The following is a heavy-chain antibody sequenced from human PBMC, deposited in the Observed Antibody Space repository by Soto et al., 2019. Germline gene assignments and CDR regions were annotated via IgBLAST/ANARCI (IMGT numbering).Heavy chain of an antibody. CDR3: ARHATTYDSSGYYFDY. CDR1: GYSFTSYW. Sequence: GGCLKPSCHCPGYSFTSYWIGWVRQMPGKGLEWMGIIYPCYSDTRYSPSFQGQIPISADNSISTAYLQWSSLKASDTAMSYCARHATTYDSSGYYFDYWGQGTLVTVSS. V-gene: IGHV5-51*01. CDR2: IYPCYSDT. D-gene: IGHD3-22*01. J-gene: IGHJ4*02.